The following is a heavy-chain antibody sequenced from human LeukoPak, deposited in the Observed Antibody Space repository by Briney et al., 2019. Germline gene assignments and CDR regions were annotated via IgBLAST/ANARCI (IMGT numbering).Heavy chain of an antibody. V-gene: IGHV3-23*01. J-gene: IGHJ4*02. CDR3: AKGTYYDFWSGYYTVDY. CDR1: GFTFSSYA. CDR2: ISGSGGST. Sequence: GGSLRLSCAASGFTFSSYAMSWVRQAPGKGLEWVSAISGSGGSTYYADSVKGRFTISRDNPKNTLYLQMNSLRAEDTAVYYCAKGTYYDFWSGYYTVDYWGQGTLVTVSS. D-gene: IGHD3-3*01.